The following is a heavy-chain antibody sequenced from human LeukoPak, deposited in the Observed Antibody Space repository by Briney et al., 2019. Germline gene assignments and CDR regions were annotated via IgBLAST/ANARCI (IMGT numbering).Heavy chain of an antibody. CDR3: AKDASGSYLDY. D-gene: IGHD1-26*01. V-gene: IGHV3-74*03. CDR1: GFSFSTTW. CDR2: ITSDGTST. Sequence: GGSLRLSCAASGFSFSTTWMHWVRQPPGQGLVWVARITSDGTSTSYAESVKGRFTISRDNAKNTLYLQMNSLRAEDTAVYYCAKDASGSYLDYWGQGTLVTVSS. J-gene: IGHJ4*02.